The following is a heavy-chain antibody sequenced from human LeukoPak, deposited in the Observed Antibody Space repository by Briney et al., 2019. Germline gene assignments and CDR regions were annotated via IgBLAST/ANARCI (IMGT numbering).Heavy chain of an antibody. Sequence: GGSLRLSCVASGFSFGNTAMNWVRQGPGKWLEWVSAISGRTDRTFYADSVEGRFTISRDNSKNTVYLQMNNLRAEDTAVYHCAREIGVPGWFDPWGQGTLVTVSS. CDR2: ISGRTDRT. J-gene: IGHJ5*02. D-gene: IGHD3-10*01. CDR3: AREIGVPGWFDP. CDR1: GFSFGNTA. V-gene: IGHV3-23*01.